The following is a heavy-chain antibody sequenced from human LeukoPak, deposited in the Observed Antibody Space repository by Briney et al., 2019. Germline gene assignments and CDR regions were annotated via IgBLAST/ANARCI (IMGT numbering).Heavy chain of an antibody. CDR1: GGSISSGGYY. D-gene: IGHD6-19*01. CDR3: ARDSALRLAGTWLAFDY. V-gene: IGHV4-30-2*01. CDR2: IYHSGSS. Sequence: PSETLSLTCTVSGGSISSGGYYWSWLRQPPGKGREGNMYIYHSGSSYYNPSLKSRITISVDRSKNQFSLKLSSVTAADAAVYYCARDSALRLAGTWLAFDYWGQGTMVTVSS. J-gene: IGHJ4*02.